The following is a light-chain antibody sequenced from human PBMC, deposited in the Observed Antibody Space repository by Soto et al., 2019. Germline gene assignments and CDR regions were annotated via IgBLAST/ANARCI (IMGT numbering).Light chain of an antibody. CDR2: GAS. Sequence: EIVLTQSPGTLSLSPGERATLSCRASQSISSNYLAWYQQKPGQAPRLLIYGASSRATGIPGRFSGSGSGTDFTLTISRLEPEDFAVYYCQQYGSSPPYTFGQGTKLEIK. J-gene: IGKJ2*01. V-gene: IGKV3-20*01. CDR1: QSISSNY. CDR3: QQYGSSPPYT.